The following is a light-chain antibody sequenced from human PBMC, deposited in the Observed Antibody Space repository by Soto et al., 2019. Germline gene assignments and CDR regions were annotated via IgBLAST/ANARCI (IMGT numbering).Light chain of an antibody. CDR3: QQDGSSPGT. CDR1: QSVTNSY. J-gene: IGKJ1*01. CDR2: AAS. Sequence: EIVLTQSPGTQSLSPGERATLSCRASQSVTNSYLTWYQQKPGQAPRLLIYAASIRATGIPDRFSGSGSGRDFTLTISRLEPEDSAVYYCQQDGSSPGTFGQGTKVEIK. V-gene: IGKV3-20*01.